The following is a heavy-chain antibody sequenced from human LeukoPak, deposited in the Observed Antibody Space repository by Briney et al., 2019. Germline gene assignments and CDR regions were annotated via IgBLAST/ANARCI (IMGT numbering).Heavy chain of an antibody. CDR1: GFTFSSYS. Sequence: GGSLRLSCAASGFTFSSYSMNWVRQAPGKGLEWVSSISSSSSYIYYADSVKGRFTISRDNAKNSPYLQMNSLRAEDTAVYYCARVVWFGETIDYWGQGTLVTVSS. CDR2: ISSSSSYI. J-gene: IGHJ4*02. CDR3: ARVVWFGETIDY. V-gene: IGHV3-21*01. D-gene: IGHD3-10*01.